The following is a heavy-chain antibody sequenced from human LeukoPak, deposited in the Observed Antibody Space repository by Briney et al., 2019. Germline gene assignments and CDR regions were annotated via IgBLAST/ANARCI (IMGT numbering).Heavy chain of an antibody. J-gene: IGHJ4*02. CDR2: ISSSSSYI. CDR1: GFTFSSYS. D-gene: IGHD5-18*01. V-gene: IGHV3-21*01. Sequence: GGSLRLSCAASGFTFSSYSMNWVRQAPGKALEWVSSISSSSSYIYYADSVKGRFTITRDNANNSLYLQMNSLRAEDTAVYYCARDTSRGYSYGYVDWGQGTLVTVSS. CDR3: ARDTSRGYSYGYVD.